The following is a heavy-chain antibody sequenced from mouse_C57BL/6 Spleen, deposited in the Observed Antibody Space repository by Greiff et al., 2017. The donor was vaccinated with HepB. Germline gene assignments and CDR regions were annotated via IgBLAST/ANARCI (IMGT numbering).Heavy chain of an antibody. D-gene: IGHD1-1*01. CDR3: ARDYGSSSYFDY. CDR2: INPYNGDT. J-gene: IGHJ2*01. Sequence: DVQLQESGPELVKPGDSVKISCKASGYSFTGYFMNWVMQSHGKSLEWIGRINPYNGDTFYNQKFKGKATLTVDKSSSTAHMELRSLTSEDSAVYYCARDYGSSSYFDYWGQGTTLTVSS. CDR1: GYSFTGYF. V-gene: IGHV1-20*01.